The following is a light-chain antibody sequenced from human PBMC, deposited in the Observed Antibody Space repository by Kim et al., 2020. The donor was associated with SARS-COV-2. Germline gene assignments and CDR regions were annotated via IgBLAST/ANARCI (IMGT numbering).Light chain of an antibody. CDR1: QDISSW. CDR2: EAS. J-gene: IGKJ4*01. CDR3: QQTHSFPLT. V-gene: IGKV1D-12*01. Sequence: SVGDRFTITCRASQDISSWLGLYQQKPGKAPKVLIYEASNLQSGFPSRFSGSGSGTDFTLTINSLQPEDFATYYCQQTHSFPLTFGGGTKVDIK.